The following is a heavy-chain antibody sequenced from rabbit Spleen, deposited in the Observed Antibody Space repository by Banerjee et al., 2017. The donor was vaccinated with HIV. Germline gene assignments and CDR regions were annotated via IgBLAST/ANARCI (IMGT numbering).Heavy chain of an antibody. V-gene: IGHV1S45*01. Sequence: QEQLEESGGGLVQPEGSLTLTCKASGFDFSSNAVSWVRQAPGKGLEWIGIIYAGSSGNTVYASWAKGRFTISKSSSTTVTLQMTSLTAADTATYFCARNYVNAFDPWGPGTLVTVS. CDR3: ARNYVNAFDP. CDR2: IYAGSSGNT. CDR1: GFDFSSNAV. J-gene: IGHJ2*01. D-gene: IGHD1-1*01.